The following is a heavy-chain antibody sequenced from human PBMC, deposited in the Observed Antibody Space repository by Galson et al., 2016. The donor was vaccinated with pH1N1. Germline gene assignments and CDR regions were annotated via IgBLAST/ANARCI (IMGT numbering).Heavy chain of an antibody. CDR3: VKEWGGSWYEGKGSLGM. Sequence: SLRLSCAASGFTFSTYGMHWVRQAPGKGLEWVAVVSNHGSVKNYADSVKGRSSISRDNFRHTVDLEMNSPRSEDTAVYYCVKEWGGSWYEGKGSLGMWGQGTMVTVSS. V-gene: IGHV3-30*18. J-gene: IGHJ3*02. CDR2: VSNHGSVK. CDR1: GFTFSTYG. D-gene: IGHD6-13*01.